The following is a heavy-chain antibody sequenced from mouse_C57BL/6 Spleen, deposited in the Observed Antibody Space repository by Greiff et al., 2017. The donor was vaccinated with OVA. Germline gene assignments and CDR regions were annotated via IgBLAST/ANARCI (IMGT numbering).Heavy chain of an antibody. D-gene: IGHD2-4*01. CDR3: AGYDYDVGFDY. CDR2: ISDGGSYT. V-gene: IGHV5-4*01. J-gene: IGHJ2*01. Sequence: EVQLQESGGGLVKPGGSLKLSCAASGFTFSSYAMSWVRQTPEKRLEWVATISDGGSYTYYPDNVKGRFTISRDNAKNNLYLQMSHLKSEDTAMYYCAGYDYDVGFDYWGQGTTLTVSS. CDR1: GFTFSSYA.